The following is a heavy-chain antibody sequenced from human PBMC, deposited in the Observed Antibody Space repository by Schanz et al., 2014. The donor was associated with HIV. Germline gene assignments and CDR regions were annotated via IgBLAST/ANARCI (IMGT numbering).Heavy chain of an antibody. D-gene: IGHD5-12*01. CDR3: ASDPPQNGYNSLDY. V-gene: IGHV1-69*01. CDR2: IIPIFGTT. CDR1: GGTFSNYA. J-gene: IGHJ4*02. Sequence: QVQLVQSGAEVKKPGSSVKVSCKASGGTFSNYAMNWVRQAPGQGLEWMGGIIPIFGTTIYAQEFQGRVTITADESASTAYMELSGLTSGDTAVYYCASDPPQNGYNSLDYWGQGTLVTVSS.